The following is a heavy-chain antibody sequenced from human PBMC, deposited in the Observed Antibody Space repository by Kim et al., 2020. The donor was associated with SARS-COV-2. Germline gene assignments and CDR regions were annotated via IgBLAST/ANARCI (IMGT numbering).Heavy chain of an antibody. CDR3: AKDLYDSSGPSDYNWFDP. J-gene: IGHJ5*02. CDR1: GFTFSSYG. CDR2: IWYDGSNK. V-gene: IGHV3-33*06. D-gene: IGHD3-22*01. Sequence: GGSLRLSCAASGFTFSSYGMHWVRQAPGKGLEWVAVIWYDGSNKYYADSVKGRFTISRDNSKNTLYLQMNSLRAEDTAVYYCAKDLYDSSGPSDYNWFDPWGQGTLVTVSS.